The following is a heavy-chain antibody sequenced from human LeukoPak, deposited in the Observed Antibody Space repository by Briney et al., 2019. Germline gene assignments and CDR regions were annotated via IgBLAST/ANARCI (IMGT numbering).Heavy chain of an antibody. CDR2: VFNDGSNQ. D-gene: IGHD4-11*01. J-gene: IGHJ4*02. CDR1: KFTFSHYG. V-gene: IGHV3-33*03. CDR3: AKDAERGFDYSNSLQK. Sequence: GGSLRLSCAASKFTFSHYGMHWVRQAPGKGLEWVAVVFNDGSNQYYADSVKGRFTVSRDNSQSMLYLQMNSLRPEDTAAYYCAKDAERGFDYSNSLQKWGQGTLVTVSS.